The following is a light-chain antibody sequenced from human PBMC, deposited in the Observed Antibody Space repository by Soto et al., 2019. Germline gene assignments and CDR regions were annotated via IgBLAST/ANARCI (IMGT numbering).Light chain of an antibody. CDR2: VAS. CDR1: QSISNY. CDR3: QQSFTTPLT. J-gene: IGKJ4*01. V-gene: IGKV1-39*01. Sequence: DIQMTQSPSSVSASVGDRVTITCRANQSISNYLNWYQQKPGEAPTLLIYVASSLQSGVPSRFSGSGSGTDFTLTISSLQSEDFASYHCQQSFTTPLTFGGGTKVEIK.